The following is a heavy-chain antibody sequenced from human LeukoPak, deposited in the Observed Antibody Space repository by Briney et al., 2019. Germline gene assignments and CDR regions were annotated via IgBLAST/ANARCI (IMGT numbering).Heavy chain of an antibody. V-gene: IGHV1-69*13. Sequence: SVKVSCKASGGTFSSYAISWVRQAPGQGLEWMGGIIPIFGTANYAQKFQGRVTITADESTSTAYMELSSLRSEDTAVYYCVRALPKGQLDYYYYYMDVWGKGTTVTVSS. CDR2: IIPIFGTA. CDR1: GGTFSSYA. J-gene: IGHJ6*03. CDR3: VRALPKGQLDYYYYYMDV. D-gene: IGHD6-6*01.